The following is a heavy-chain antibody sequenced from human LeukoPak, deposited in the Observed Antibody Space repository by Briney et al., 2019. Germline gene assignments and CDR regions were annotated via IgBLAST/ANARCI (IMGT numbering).Heavy chain of an antibody. D-gene: IGHD1-26*01. Sequence: PSETLSLTCTVSGASITTYYWSWIRQPPGKGLEYIGQIHSSGSANYNPSLRSRVAISLDASKNQFSLTVRSVTAADTASYYCARDILDVGATHYFAYWGQGSLLTVSS. J-gene: IGHJ4*02. CDR1: GASITTYY. V-gene: IGHV4-59*01. CDR3: ARDILDVGATHYFAY. CDR2: IHSSGSA.